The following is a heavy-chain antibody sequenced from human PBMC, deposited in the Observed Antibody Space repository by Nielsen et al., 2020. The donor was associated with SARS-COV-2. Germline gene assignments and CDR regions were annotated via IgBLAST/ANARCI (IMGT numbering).Heavy chain of an antibody. D-gene: IGHD4-17*01. J-gene: IGHJ6*03. V-gene: IGHV6-1*01. CDR1: GDSVSSSSAA. CDR3: ARARGAYGDYYYYYYTDV. Sequence: LRLSCAISGDSVSSSSAAWNWIRQSPSRGLEWLGRTYYRSKWYNDYAVSVKSRITINPDTSKNQFSLHLNSVTPEGTAVYYCARARGAYGDYYYYYYTDVWGKGTMVTVSS. CDR2: TYYRSKWYN.